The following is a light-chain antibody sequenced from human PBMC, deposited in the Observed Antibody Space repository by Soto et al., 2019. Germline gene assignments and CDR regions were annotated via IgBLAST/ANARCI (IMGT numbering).Light chain of an antibody. CDR3: QTWGTGTPWV. CDR2: LNSDGSH. CDR1: SGHSSYA. J-gene: IGLJ3*02. Sequence: QSVLTQSPSASASLGASVKLTCTLSSGHSSYAIAWHQQQPEKGARYLMKLNSDGSHSKGDGIPDRFSGSSSGAERYLTISSLQSEDEADYYCQTWGTGTPWVFGGGTKLTVL. V-gene: IGLV4-69*01.